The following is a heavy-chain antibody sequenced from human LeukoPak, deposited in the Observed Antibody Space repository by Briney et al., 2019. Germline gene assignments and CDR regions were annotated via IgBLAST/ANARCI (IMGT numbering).Heavy chain of an antibody. CDR1: GGSISSSSYY. V-gene: IGHV4-61*01. D-gene: IGHD5-24*01. Sequence: PSETLSLTCSVPGGSISSSSYYWTWIRQPPGRGLEWIGYIYYSGSTSYNPSLMSRVTFSLDTPRNQFSLRLTSVTAADTAVYYCARVSSGSRRDGYNVVDYWGQGTLVTVSS. CDR3: ARVSSGSRRDGYNVVDY. J-gene: IGHJ4*02. CDR2: IYYSGST.